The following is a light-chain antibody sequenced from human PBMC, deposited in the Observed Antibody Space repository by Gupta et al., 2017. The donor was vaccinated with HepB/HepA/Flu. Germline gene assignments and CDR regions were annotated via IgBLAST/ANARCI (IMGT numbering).Light chain of an antibody. CDR2: RNY. Sequence: QSVLTQAPSASGTPGQRVTIPCSGSSSNIGGNYVFWYQQLPGAAPKLLIYRNYQRSSGVPDRFSGSKSATSASLAISGLRAEDEADYYCAAWDDSLSGYVFGTGTKVTVL. CDR1: SSNIGGNY. J-gene: IGLJ1*01. CDR3: AAWDDSLSGYV. V-gene: IGLV1-47*01.